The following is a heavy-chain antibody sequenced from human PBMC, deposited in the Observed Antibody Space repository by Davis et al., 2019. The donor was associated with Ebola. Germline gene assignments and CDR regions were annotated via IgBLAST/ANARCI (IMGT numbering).Heavy chain of an antibody. Sequence: AASVKVSCKASGYTFTNYYMHWVRQAPGQGLEWMGWVSPNTGYTGISENFHGRVTMTRDTSINTAYMELSSLIIEDTAIYYCAKGGGNKLFDAFDLWGQGTMVTVSS. D-gene: IGHD1/OR15-1a*01. J-gene: IGHJ3*01. CDR1: GYTFTNYY. CDR2: VSPNTGYT. CDR3: AKGGGNKLFDAFDL. V-gene: IGHV1-8*02.